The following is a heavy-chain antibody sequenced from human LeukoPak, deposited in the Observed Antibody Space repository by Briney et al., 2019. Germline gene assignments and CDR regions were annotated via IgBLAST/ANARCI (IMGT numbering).Heavy chain of an antibody. V-gene: IGHV1-8*01. D-gene: IGHD4-17*01. CDR3: ARDRNGDYAPHGAFDI. CDR2: MNPNSGNT. CDR1: GYTFTSYD. Sequence: ASVKVSCKASGYTFTSYDINWVRQATGQGLEWMGWMNPNSGNTGYAQKFQGRVTMTRNTSISTAYMELSSLRSEDTAVYYCARDRNGDYAPHGAFDIWGQGTMVTVSS. J-gene: IGHJ3*02.